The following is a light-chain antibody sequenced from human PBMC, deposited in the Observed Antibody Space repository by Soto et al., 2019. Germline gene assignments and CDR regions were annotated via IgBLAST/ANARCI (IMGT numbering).Light chain of an antibody. CDR2: AAS. Sequence: DMHMTQSPSTLSASVADCVTITCRASQSVTYWLAWYQQKPGKAPKLLIYAASSLESGVPSRFSGSGSETEFTLTISSLQPEDSATYYCQQYKSYSQTFGQGTKV. V-gene: IGKV1-5*01. CDR1: QSVTYW. J-gene: IGKJ1*01. CDR3: QQYKSYSQT.